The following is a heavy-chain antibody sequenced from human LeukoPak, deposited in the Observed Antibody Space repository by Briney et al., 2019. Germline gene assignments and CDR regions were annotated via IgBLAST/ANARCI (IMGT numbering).Heavy chain of an antibody. CDR3: ARAGTTVVYFDY. CDR2: ISGSSGST. J-gene: IGHJ4*02. V-gene: IGHV3-23*01. Sequence: GGSLTLSCAASGFTFSSYAMSWLGQAPGKGLEWVSAISGSSGSTYYADSVKGRFTMSRDNSKNTLYLQMNSLRAEDTAVYYCARAGTTVVYFDYWGQGTLVTVSS. D-gene: IGHD1-7*01. CDR1: GFTFSSYA.